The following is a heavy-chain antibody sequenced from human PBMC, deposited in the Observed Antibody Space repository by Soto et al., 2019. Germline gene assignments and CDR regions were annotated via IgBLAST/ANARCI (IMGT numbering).Heavy chain of an antibody. CDR3: ARGTVDYGDFDY. CDR2: IYYSGST. J-gene: IGHJ4*02. V-gene: IGHV4-31*03. CDR1: GGSISSGGYY. D-gene: IGHD4-17*01. Sequence: SETLSLTCTVSGGSISSGGYYWSWIRQHPGKGLEWIGYIYYSGSTYYNPSLKSRVTISVDTSKNQFSLKLSSVTAADTAAYYCARGTVDYGDFDYWGQGTLVTVFS.